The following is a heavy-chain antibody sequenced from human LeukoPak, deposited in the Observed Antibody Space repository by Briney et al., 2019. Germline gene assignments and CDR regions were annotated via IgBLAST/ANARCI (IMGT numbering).Heavy chain of an antibody. D-gene: IGHD4-23*01. V-gene: IGHV3-48*03. J-gene: IGHJ4*02. CDR2: ISSSGSTI. CDR1: ILTFSSYE. CDR3: ARLVGNSPSFDY. Sequence: GGSLRLSCGASILTFSSYEMNWVRQAPGKGLEWVSYISSSGSTIYYADSLKGRFTISRDNAKNSLYLQMNSLRAEDTAVYYCARLVGNSPSFDYWGQGTLVTVSS.